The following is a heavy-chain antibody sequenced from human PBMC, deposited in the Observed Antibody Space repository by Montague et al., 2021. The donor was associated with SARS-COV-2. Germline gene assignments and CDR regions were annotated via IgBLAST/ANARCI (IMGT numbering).Heavy chain of an antibody. D-gene: IGHD2/OR15-2a*01. CDR1: GGSISRNSYY. J-gene: IGHJ2*01. CDR2: MPYSGST. CDR3: AKSAWHNWYFDI. Sequence: SETLFLTCTVSGGSISRNSYYWGWIRQPPGKGLEWIGSMPYSGSTYHNPSLKSRVSISVDTSKNQFSLKLSSMTAADTAVYYCAKSAWHNWYFDIWGRGTLVTVSS. V-gene: IGHV4-39*01.